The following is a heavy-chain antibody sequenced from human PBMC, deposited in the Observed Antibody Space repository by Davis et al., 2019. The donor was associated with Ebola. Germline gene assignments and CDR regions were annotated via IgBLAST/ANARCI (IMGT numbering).Heavy chain of an antibody. CDR2: IRLSGSA. J-gene: IGHJ4*02. CDR3: AREPRENYFFDY. Sequence: ASVKVSCKASGYTFTNFYVHWVRQAPGQGLEYTGIIRLSGSANYVQKFQGRLIMTRDTSTGTVYLELSSLRSEDTAVYYCAREPRENYFFDYWGQGTRVTVSS. CDR1: GYTFTNFY. D-gene: IGHD1-26*01. V-gene: IGHV1-46*01.